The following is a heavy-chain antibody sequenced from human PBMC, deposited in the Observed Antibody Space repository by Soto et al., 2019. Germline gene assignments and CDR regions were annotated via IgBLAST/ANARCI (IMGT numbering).Heavy chain of an antibody. Sequence: QPGGSLRLSCAASGFTFSSYAMSWVRQAPGKGLEWVSAISGSGGSTYYADSVKGRFTISRDNSKNTLYLQMNSLRAEDTAVYYCAKLATYYYGSGSYVFHYWGQGTLVTVSS. CDR3: AKLATYYYGSGSYVFHY. V-gene: IGHV3-23*01. J-gene: IGHJ4*02. CDR2: ISGSGGST. CDR1: GFTFSSYA. D-gene: IGHD3-10*01.